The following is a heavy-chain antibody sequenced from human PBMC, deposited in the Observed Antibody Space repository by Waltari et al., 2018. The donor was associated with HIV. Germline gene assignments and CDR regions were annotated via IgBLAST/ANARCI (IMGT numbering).Heavy chain of an antibody. V-gene: IGHV1-2*02. Sequence: QVQLVQSGAEVKKPASSVKVSCKASGYTFTVYYMHWVRQAPGQGLEWMGWINPNSGGTNYAQKFQGRVTMTRDTSISTAYMELSRLRSDDTAVYYCARDRARTTDFYYYGMDVWGQGTTVTVSS. CDR3: ARDRARTTDFYYYGMDV. CDR2: INPNSGGT. CDR1: GYTFTVYY. J-gene: IGHJ6*02. D-gene: IGHD1-7*01.